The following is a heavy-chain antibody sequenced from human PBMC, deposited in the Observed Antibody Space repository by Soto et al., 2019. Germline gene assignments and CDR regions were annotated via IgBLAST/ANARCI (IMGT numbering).Heavy chain of an antibody. D-gene: IGHD3-3*01. J-gene: IGHJ5*02. V-gene: IGHV3-33*01. CDR1: GVTFSSYG. CDR3: ARESVDPHYNWYAP. CDR2: MWYDGSNK. Sequence: QVQRVESGGGVVQPGRSLRLSCAASGVTFSSYGMHWVRQAPGKGLEWVAVMWYDGSNKYYADSVKGRFPISRDNSKNSLYLEMNSLIANNTAVYYCARESVDPHYNWYAPWGQGTLDTVSS.